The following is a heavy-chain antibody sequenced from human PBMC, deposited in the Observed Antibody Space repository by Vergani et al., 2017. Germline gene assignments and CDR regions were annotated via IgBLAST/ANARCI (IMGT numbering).Heavy chain of an antibody. Sequence: EVQLLESGGDLVQPGGSLRLSCAASGFTFNHYAMNWVRQAPGKGLEWVSAISGSGGSTYYADSVKGRFTISRDNSKNTLYLQMNSLRAEDTAVYYCAKPYSGSGSMKGWFDPWGQGTLVTVSS. CDR2: ISGSGGST. CDR1: GFTFNHYA. V-gene: IGHV3-23*01. D-gene: IGHD3-10*01. J-gene: IGHJ5*02. CDR3: AKPYSGSGSMKGWFDP.